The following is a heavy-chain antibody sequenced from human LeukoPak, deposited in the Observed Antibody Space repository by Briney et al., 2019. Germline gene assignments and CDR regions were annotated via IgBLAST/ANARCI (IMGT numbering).Heavy chain of an antibody. V-gene: IGHV3-11*03. Sequence: GGSLRLTCAVSGFTFSDYYMSWIRQAPGKGLEWVSYISSSSDYTKYADSVRGRFTISRDNANNALYLQMNSLRVEDTAVYYCARSLLNWGLNNGGQGTLVTVSS. D-gene: IGHD7-27*01. CDR1: GFTFSDYY. CDR3: ARSLLNWGLNN. J-gene: IGHJ4*02. CDR2: ISSSSDYT.